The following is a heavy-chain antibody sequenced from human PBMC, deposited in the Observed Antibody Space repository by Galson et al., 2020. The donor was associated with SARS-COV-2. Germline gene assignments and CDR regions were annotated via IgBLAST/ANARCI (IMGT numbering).Heavy chain of an antibody. J-gene: IGHJ4*02. CDR3: ARGPKTAYDYVWGSYRFGFDY. D-gene: IGHD3-16*02. V-gene: IGHV4-34*01. CDR1: GGSFSGYY. CDR2: INHSGST. Sequence: SETLSLTCAVYGGSFSGYYWSWIRQPPGKGLEWIGEINHSGSTNYNPSLKSRVTISVDTSKNQFPLKLSSVTAADTAVYYCARGPKTAYDYVWGSYRFGFDYWGQGTLVTVSS.